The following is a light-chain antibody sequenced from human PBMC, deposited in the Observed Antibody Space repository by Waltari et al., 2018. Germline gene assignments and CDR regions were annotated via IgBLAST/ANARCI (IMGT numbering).Light chain of an antibody. J-gene: IGKJ5*01. CDR2: KAS. V-gene: IGKV1-5*03. CDR1: QSISDW. Sequence: DIQMTQSPSTLSASVGDRDTITCRASQSISDWLAWYQQKPGKAPKLLIYKASSLESGVPSRFSGSGSGTEFTLTISSLQPDDFATYYCQPYNSYSIMFGQGTRLEIK. CDR3: QPYNSYSIM.